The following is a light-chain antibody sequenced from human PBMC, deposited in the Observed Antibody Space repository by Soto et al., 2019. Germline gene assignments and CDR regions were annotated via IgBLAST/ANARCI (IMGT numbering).Light chain of an antibody. CDR2: DAS. Sequence: EIVLTQSPGTLSLSPGERATLSCRASQSVSSTYLIWYQQKPGQAPRLIIYDASVRATGIPARFSGSGSGTDFTLTISSLEPEDFAVYYCQQFNNYPLTFGGGTKVDIK. CDR3: QQFNNYPLT. J-gene: IGKJ4*01. V-gene: IGKV3-20*01. CDR1: QSVSSTY.